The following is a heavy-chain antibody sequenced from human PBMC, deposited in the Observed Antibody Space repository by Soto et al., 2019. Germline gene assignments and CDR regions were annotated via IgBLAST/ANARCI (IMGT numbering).Heavy chain of an antibody. Sequence: EVQLVESGGGLVQPGGSLRLSCAASGFTFSSYWMTWVRQAPGKGLEWVANIKEDGSEKYYVDSVEGRFTISRDNAKNSLYLQMNSLRAEDTAVYYCVRDGYSSSWDFDYWGQGTLVTVSS. CDR1: GFTFSSYW. V-gene: IGHV3-7*05. J-gene: IGHJ4*02. D-gene: IGHD6-13*01. CDR2: IKEDGSEK. CDR3: VRDGYSSSWDFDY.